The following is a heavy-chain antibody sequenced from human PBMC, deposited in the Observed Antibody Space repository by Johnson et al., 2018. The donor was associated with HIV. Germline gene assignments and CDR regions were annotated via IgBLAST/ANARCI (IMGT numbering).Heavy chain of an antibody. CDR1: EFTFSYYW. J-gene: IGHJ3*02. D-gene: IGHD2-15*01. V-gene: IGHV3-7*05. Sequence: VQLVESGGGVVQPGGSLRLSCAASEFTFSYYWMTWVRQAPGKGLEWVANIKQDGSEKYYVDSVKGRFTISRDNAKNSLYLQMNSLKSEDMAVYYCTTGDGSGGSCHAFDIWGQGTMVTVSS. CDR3: TTGDGSGGSCHAFDI. CDR2: IKQDGSEK.